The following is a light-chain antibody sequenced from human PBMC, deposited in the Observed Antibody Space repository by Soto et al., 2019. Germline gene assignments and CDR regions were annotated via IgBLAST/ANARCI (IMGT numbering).Light chain of an antibody. CDR1: QSVRSNY. CDR2: DAS. J-gene: IGKJ2*01. CDR3: QQYGSSPYT. Sequence: EIVLTQSPATLSLSPGERATLSCGASQSVRSNYLAWYQQNPGLAPRLLIYDASARATGIPDRFSGSGSGTDFTLTISRLEPEDFAVYYWQQYGSSPYTFGQGTKLEIK. V-gene: IGKV3D-20*01.